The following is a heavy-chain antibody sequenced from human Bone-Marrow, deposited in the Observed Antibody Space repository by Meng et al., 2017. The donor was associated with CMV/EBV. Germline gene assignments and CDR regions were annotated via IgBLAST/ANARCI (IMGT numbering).Heavy chain of an antibody. J-gene: IGHJ4*02. CDR2: ISSSSSYI. CDR1: GFTFSSYS. D-gene: IGHD3-3*01. Sequence: GESLKISCAASGFTFSSYSMNWVRQAPGKGLEWVSSISSSSSYIYYADSVKGRFTISRYNAKNSLYLQMNSLRAEDTAVYYCARDLTIFGGGYWGQGTLVTVSS. CDR3: ARDLTIFGGGY. V-gene: IGHV3-21*01.